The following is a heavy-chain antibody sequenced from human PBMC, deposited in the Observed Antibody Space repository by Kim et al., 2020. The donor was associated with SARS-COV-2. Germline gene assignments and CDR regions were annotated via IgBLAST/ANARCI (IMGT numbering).Heavy chain of an antibody. CDR3: ARDNGGYDYDYFDY. Sequence: SQKFQGRVTITRDTSASTAYMELSSLRSEDTAVYYCARDNGGYDYDYFDYWGQGTLVTVSS. J-gene: IGHJ4*02. D-gene: IGHD5-12*01. V-gene: IGHV1-3*01.